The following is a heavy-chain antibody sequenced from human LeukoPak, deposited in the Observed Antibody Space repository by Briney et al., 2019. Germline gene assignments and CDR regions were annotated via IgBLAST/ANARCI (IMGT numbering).Heavy chain of an antibody. CDR1: GGSIHTYN. V-gene: IGHV4-4*07. D-gene: IGHD5-18*01. Sequence: KSSETLSLTCTVSGGSIHTYNWMWIRRPVGKGLEFIGRNNFAGRGYYNPSLKSRVTISVDSPNNRFSLELTSVTAADTAVYYCARDRQHSYGSDLDHWGQGILVTVSS. CDR3: ARDRQHSYGSDLDH. J-gene: IGHJ4*02. CDR2: NNFAGRG.